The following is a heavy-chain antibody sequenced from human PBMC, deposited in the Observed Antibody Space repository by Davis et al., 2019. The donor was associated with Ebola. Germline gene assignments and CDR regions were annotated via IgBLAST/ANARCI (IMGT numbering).Heavy chain of an antibody. Sequence: ASVKVSCKASGYTFTSYAMHWVRQAPGQRLEWMGWINAGNGNTKYSQKFQGRVTMTTDTSTSTAYMELSSLRSEDTAVYYCARDIPNYYGSGSYGMDVWGQGTTVTVSS. CDR1: GYTFTSYA. CDR3: ARDIPNYYGSGSYGMDV. J-gene: IGHJ6*02. V-gene: IGHV1-3*01. CDR2: INAGNGNT. D-gene: IGHD3-10*01.